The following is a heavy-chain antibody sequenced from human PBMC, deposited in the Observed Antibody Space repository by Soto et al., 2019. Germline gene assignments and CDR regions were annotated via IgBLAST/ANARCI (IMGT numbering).Heavy chain of an antibody. Sequence: QVQLVQSGGEVKKPGASVKVSCKTSGYSFTTYGISWVRQAPGQGLEWMGWISAYNGNTNYAQKLQDRVTMTTDTSTSTAYMELRSLRSDDTAVYYCAREGPAPYYYYGMDVWGQGSKVTVSS. CDR2: ISAYNGNT. J-gene: IGHJ6*02. V-gene: IGHV1-18*01. CDR1: GYSFTTYG. CDR3: AREGPAPYYYYGMDV.